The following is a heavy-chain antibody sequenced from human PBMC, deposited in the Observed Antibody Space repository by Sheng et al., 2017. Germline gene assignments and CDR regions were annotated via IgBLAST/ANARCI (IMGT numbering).Heavy chain of an antibody. CDR3: ARRVFWSGYSRGAFDI. Sequence: QLQLQESGPGLVKPSETLSLTCTVSGGSISSSSYYWGWIRQPPGKGLEWIGSIYYSGSTYYNPSLKSRVTISVDTSKNQFSLKLSSVTAADTAVYYCARRVFWSGYSRGAFDIWGQGTMVTVS. CDR2: IYYSGST. V-gene: IGHV4-39*01. J-gene: IGHJ3*02. CDR1: GGSISSSSYY. D-gene: IGHD3-3*01.